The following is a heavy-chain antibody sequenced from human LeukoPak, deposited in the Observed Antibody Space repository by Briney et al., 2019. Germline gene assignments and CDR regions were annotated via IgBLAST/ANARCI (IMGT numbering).Heavy chain of an antibody. J-gene: IGHJ3*02. Sequence: GRSLRLSCAASGFTFSSYAMHWVRQAPGKGLEWVAVISYDGGNKYYADSVKGRFTISRDNSKNTLYLQMNSLRAEDTAVYYCARDPSSSGWYGDDAFDIWGQGTMVTVSS. V-gene: IGHV3-30-3*01. CDR1: GFTFSSYA. CDR2: ISYDGGNK. CDR3: ARDPSSSGWYGDDAFDI. D-gene: IGHD6-19*01.